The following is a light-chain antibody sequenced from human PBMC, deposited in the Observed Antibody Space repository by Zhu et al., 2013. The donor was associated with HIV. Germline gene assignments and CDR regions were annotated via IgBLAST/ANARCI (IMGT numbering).Light chain of an antibody. Sequence: QSALTQPRSVSGSPGQSVTISCTGTSSDVGGYNYVSWYQQHPGKAPKLMIYDVSKRPSGVPDRFSGSKSGNAASLTISGLQDEDEADYYCCSDAGRGTFVFGTATKVTVL. CDR1: SSDVGGYNY. CDR2: DVS. J-gene: IGLJ1*01. CDR3: CSDAGRGTFV. V-gene: IGLV2-11*01.